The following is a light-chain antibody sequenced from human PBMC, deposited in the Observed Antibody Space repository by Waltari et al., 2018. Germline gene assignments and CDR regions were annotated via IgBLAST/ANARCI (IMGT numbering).Light chain of an antibody. J-gene: IGKJ3*01. V-gene: IGKV4-1*01. Sequence: DIVMTQSPDSLAVSLGARATINCKSSQSVLYSSNNKSYLAWYQQKPGQPPKLLIYWASTRESGVPDRFSGSGSGTDFTLTISSLQAEDVAVYYCQQFYSTLFTFGPGTKVDIK. CDR3: QQFYSTLFT. CDR2: WAS. CDR1: QSVLYSSNNKSY.